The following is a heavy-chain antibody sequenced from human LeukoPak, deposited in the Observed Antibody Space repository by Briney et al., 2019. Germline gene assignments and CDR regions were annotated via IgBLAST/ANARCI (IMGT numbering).Heavy chain of an antibody. D-gene: IGHD6-13*01. Sequence: SETLSLTCTVSGGSLTSYYWSWIRQPPGKGLESIGYIYYTGSTKYNPSLKSRVTISVDMSENQFSLKLTSVTAADTAVYYCARVVGLTGYSSSWYSGYYYYMDVWGKGTTVTVSS. J-gene: IGHJ6*03. CDR1: GGSLTSYY. CDR3: ARVVGLTGYSSSWYSGYYYYMDV. CDR2: IYYTGST. V-gene: IGHV4-59*01.